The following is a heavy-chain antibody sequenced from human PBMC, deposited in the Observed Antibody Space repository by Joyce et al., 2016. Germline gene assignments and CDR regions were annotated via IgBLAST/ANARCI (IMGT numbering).Heavy chain of an antibody. CDR3: VKEQDRFTVTFDG. D-gene: IGHD4-17*01. CDR1: GFTFSTYG. Sequence: QVQLVESGGGVVQPGRSLRLSCATSGFTFSTYGMHWVRQAPGRGLEWIANISYDGYLKSSRDSVKGRFTISRDNSKNTLYLQMNSLSAEDTAVYYCVKEQDRFTVTFDGWGQGSLVTVSS. J-gene: IGHJ4*02. V-gene: IGHV3-30*18. CDR2: ISYDGYLK.